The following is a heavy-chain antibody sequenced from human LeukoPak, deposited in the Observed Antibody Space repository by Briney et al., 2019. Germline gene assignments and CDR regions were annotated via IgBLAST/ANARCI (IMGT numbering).Heavy chain of an antibody. Sequence: GGSLRLSCAVSGFTISGDYMSWARQAPGKGLEWVSVIYSGGSTYYADSVKGRFTISRDNSKNTLYLQMNSLRVEDTALYYCVRHDWFDPWGQGTLVTVSS. CDR3: VRHDWFDP. CDR1: GFTISGDY. J-gene: IGHJ5*02. V-gene: IGHV3-53*01. CDR2: IYSGGST.